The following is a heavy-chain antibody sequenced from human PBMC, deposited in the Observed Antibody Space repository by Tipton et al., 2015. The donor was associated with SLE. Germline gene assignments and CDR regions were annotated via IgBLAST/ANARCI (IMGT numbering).Heavy chain of an antibody. CDR3: EILSEGALDI. CDR2: ISGSGGST. CDR1: GFTFSSYA. J-gene: IGHJ3*02. V-gene: IGHV3-23*01. Sequence: SLRLSCAASGFTFSSYAMSWVRQAPGKGLEWVSAISGSGGSTYYADSVKGRFTISRDNSKNTLYLQMNSLRAEDTAVYYCEILSEGALDIWGQGTMVTVSS.